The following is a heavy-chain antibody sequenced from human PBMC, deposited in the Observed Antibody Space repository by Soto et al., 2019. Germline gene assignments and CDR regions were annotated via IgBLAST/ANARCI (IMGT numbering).Heavy chain of an antibody. V-gene: IGHV3-21*01. CDR1: GFTFSSYS. CDR2: ISSSSSYI. J-gene: IGHJ4*02. D-gene: IGHD6-6*01. Sequence: EVQLVESGGGLVKPGGSLRLSCAASGFTFSSYSMNWVRQAPGKGLEWVSSISSSSSYIYYADSVKGRFTISRDNAKNSLYLQMNSLRAEDTAVYYCARDTYSSSYDFDYWGQGTLVTVSS. CDR3: ARDTYSSSYDFDY.